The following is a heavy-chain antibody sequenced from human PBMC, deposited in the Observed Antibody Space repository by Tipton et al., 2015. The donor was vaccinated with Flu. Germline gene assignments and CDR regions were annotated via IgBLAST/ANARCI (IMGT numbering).Heavy chain of an antibody. J-gene: IGHJ6*02. CDR1: GYSFTSYW. CDR2: IYPGDSDT. CDR3: ARHVFDYDFWSGSPAYYYYYGMDV. Sequence: RLVQSGAEVKKPGESLKISCKGSGYSFTSYWIGWVRQMPGKGLEWMGIIYPGDSDTRYSPSFQGQVTISADKSISTAYLQWSSLKASDTAMYYCARHVFDYDFWSGSPAYYYYYGMDVWGQGTTVTVSS. D-gene: IGHD3-3*01. V-gene: IGHV5-51*01.